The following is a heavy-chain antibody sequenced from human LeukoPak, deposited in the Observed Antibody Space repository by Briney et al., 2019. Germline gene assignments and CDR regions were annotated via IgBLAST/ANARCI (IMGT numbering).Heavy chain of an antibody. CDR1: GYSFTGYY. D-gene: IGHD4-11*01. Sequence: ASVKVSCKASGYSFTGYYMHWVRQAPGQGLEWMGWINPDSGGTNYAQKFQSRVSMTRDTSITTAYMDLSSLRSDDTAVYYCASGYSDYADYYNYYMDVWGKGTTVTVSS. V-gene: IGHV1-2*02. CDR3: ASGYSDYADYYNYYMDV. CDR2: INPDSGGT. J-gene: IGHJ6*03.